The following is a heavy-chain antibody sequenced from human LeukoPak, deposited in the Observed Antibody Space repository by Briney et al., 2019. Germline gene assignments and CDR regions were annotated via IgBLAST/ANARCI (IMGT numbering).Heavy chain of an antibody. J-gene: IGHJ4*02. D-gene: IGHD7-27*01. Sequence: GGSLRLSCAASGFTFSSYAMSWVRQAPGKGLEWVSAISGSGGSTYYADSVKGRFTISRDNSKNTLYLQMNSLRAEDKAVYCFARDLAWGGFDYWGQGALVTVSS. CDR1: GFTFSSYA. CDR2: ISGSGGST. CDR3: ARDLAWGGFDY. V-gene: IGHV3-23*01.